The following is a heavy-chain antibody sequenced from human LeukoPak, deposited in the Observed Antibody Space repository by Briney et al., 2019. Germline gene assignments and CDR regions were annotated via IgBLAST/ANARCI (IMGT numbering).Heavy chain of an antibody. D-gene: IGHD6-19*01. V-gene: IGHV3-21*01. CDR3: ARVGYSSGWYVGQGNFDC. J-gene: IGHJ4*02. Sequence: GGSLRLSCAASGFTFSTYNMNWVRQAPGKGLEWVSSISSSSDYIYYADSVKGRFTISRDNAKNSLYLQMNSLRAEDTGVYYCARVGYSSGWYVGQGNFDCWGREPWSPSPQ. CDR1: GFTFSTYN. CDR2: ISSSSDYI.